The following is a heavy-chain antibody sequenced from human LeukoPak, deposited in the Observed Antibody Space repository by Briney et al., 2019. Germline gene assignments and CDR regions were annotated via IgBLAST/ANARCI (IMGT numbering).Heavy chain of an antibody. J-gene: IGHJ4*02. CDR3: SITLGYEDRLFDY. CDR1: GFTFSSYG. D-gene: IGHD7-27*01. CDR2: IRYDGSNK. V-gene: IGHV3-30*02. Sequence: PGGSLRLSCAASGFTFSSYGMHWVSQAPGKGLEWVAFIRYDGSNKYYADSVKGRFTISRDNFKNTLYLQMNTLRAEDTGVYYCSITLGYEDRLFDYWGQGTLVTVSS.